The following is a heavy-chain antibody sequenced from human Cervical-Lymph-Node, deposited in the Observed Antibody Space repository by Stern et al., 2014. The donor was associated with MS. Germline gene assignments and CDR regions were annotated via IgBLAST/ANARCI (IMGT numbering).Heavy chain of an antibody. D-gene: IGHD5-12*01. V-gene: IGHV1-18*04. Sequence: QVQLVQSGAEVKKPGASVKVSCKASGYTFTSSGISWVRQAPGQGLEWIGWISAYNGNTNYAQKLHGRVTMTTDTSTSTAYMELRSLRSDDPAVYYCARIVATIWAFDIWGQGTMVTVSS. CDR1: GYTFTSSG. CDR3: ARIVATIWAFDI. J-gene: IGHJ3*02. CDR2: ISAYNGNT.